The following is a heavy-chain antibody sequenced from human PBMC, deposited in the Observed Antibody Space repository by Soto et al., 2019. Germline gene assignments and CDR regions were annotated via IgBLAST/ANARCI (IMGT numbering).Heavy chain of an antibody. Sequence: QVQLQESGPGLVKPSETLSLTYTVSGGSVSGSYYYWSWIRQPPGKGLEWIGYIYPSGSTNYNPSLKSRVTISVDTSKNQFSLKLSSVTAADTAVYYCARADYYYESSGYYYVYYLDYWGQGTLVTVSS. CDR1: GGSVSGSYYY. CDR3: ARADYYYESSGYYYVYYLDY. V-gene: IGHV4-61*01. CDR2: IYPSGST. J-gene: IGHJ4*02. D-gene: IGHD3-22*01.